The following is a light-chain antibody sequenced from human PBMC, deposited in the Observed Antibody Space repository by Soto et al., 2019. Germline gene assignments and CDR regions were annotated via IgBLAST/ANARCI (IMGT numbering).Light chain of an antibody. CDR1: QSVGTY. Sequence: EIVLTQSPATLSLSPGERATLSCRASQSVGTYFAWYQQKPGQAPRLPIYDSSNRATGIPARFSGSGSGTDFTLTISSLEPEDFAVYYCQQRSDWPSTFGGGTKVEIK. V-gene: IGKV3-11*01. J-gene: IGKJ4*01. CDR3: QQRSDWPST. CDR2: DSS.